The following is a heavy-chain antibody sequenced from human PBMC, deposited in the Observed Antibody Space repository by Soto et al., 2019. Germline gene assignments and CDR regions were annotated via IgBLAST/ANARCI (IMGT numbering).Heavy chain of an antibody. CDR1: GFTFMSYA. V-gene: IGHV3-30-3*01. CDR3: ARISSLLSLYRPDY. D-gene: IGHD3-16*01. Sequence: PGGSLRLSCAASGFTFMSYAMHWVRQAPGKGPEWVASISSDGTDKYYADSVKGRFTLSRDNSKKTVYLQMNSLRVDDTAVYYCARISSLLSLYRPDYWGQGALVTVSS. CDR2: ISSDGTDK. J-gene: IGHJ4*02.